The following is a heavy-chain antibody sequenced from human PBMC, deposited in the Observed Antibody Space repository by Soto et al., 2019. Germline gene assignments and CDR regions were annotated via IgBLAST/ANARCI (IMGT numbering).Heavy chain of an antibody. CDR1: GFMFSSYG. Sequence: EVQLLESGGDLVQPGGSLRLSCAAAGFMFSSYGMSWVRQAPGKGLQWVATIHPSGGSTHYAESVRGRFTISRDNSRDTLYLQMNSRRAEDTAVYYCAKDPSTGPPDCWGQGALVTGYS. CDR3: AKDPSTGPPDC. J-gene: IGHJ4*02. CDR2: IHPSGGST. V-gene: IGHV3-23*01. D-gene: IGHD3-9*01.